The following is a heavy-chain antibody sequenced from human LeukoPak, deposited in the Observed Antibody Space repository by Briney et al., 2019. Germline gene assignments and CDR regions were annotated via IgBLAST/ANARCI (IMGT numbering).Heavy chain of an antibody. CDR2: INHSGST. V-gene: IGHV4-34*01. CDR1: GGSFSGYY. Sequence: SETLSLTCAVYGGSFSGYYWGWIRQPPGKGLEWIGEINHSGSTNYNPSLKSRVTISVDTSKNQFSLKLSSVTAADTAVYYCARYPPYDSSGYHGVYFDYWGQGTLVTVSS. J-gene: IGHJ4*02. CDR3: ARYPPYDSSGYHGVYFDY. D-gene: IGHD3-22*01.